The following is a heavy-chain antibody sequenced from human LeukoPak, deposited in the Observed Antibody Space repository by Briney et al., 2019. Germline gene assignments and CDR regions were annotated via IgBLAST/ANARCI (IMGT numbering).Heavy chain of an antibody. J-gene: IGHJ6*02. V-gene: IGHV3-30*03. Sequence: GGSLRLSCAASGFTFSSYGMHWVRQAPGKGLEWVAVISYDGSNKYYADSVKGRFTISRDNSKNTLYLQMNSLRAEDTAVYYCTTGVRSRDYDYVWGSRPSDYFYYGMDFWGQGTTVTVSS. CDR3: TTGVRSRDYDYVWGSRPSDYFYYGMDF. CDR2: ISYDGSNK. D-gene: IGHD3-16*01. CDR1: GFTFSSYG.